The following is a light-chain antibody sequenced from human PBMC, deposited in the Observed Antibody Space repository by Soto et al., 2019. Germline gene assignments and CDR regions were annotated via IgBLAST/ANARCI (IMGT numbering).Light chain of an antibody. CDR3: QQYKNWPPIT. CDR2: DTY. V-gene: IGKV3-15*01. J-gene: IGKJ5*01. Sequence: EIVLTPSPAALSVSPGERATLSCWASQSVGTTLNWYQQKPGQAPRLLIYDTYIRATGIPARFSGSGSGTEFTLTIASLQSEDFGVYYCQQYKNWPPITFGQGTRLEIK. CDR1: QSVGTT.